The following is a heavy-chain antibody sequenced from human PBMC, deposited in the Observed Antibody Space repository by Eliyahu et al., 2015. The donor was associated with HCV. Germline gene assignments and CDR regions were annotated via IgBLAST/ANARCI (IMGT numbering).Heavy chain of an antibody. D-gene: IGHD6-19*01. Sequence: QVQLQESGPGLVKPSETLSLTCIVSGGSIPTYYWSWIRQPPGKGLEWIGYIHYSGSTNYNPSLKSRVTISLDTSKNQFSLNLTSVTAADTAVYYCASGGGGIAVAGTGGWFDPWGQGTLVTVSS. CDR3: ASGGGGIAVAGTGGWFDP. J-gene: IGHJ5*02. CDR1: GGSIPTYY. CDR2: IHYSGST. V-gene: IGHV4-59*01.